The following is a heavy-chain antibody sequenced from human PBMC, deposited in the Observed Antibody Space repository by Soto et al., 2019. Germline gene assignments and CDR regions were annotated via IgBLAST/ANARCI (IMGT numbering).Heavy chain of an antibody. CDR1: GASIGASY. V-gene: IGHV4-59*01. J-gene: IGHJ4*01. CDR3: ARVSTVTTLDY. CDR2: IFYSGST. D-gene: IGHD4-17*01. Sequence: QVQLQESGPRLVKPSETLSLTCTVSGASIGASYWSWIRQSPGKGLEWMGYIFYSGSTNYSPSLNSRVSMPVASSKNQVSLTLSSVTAADTAVYYCARVSTVTTLDYWGHGMLVTVSS.